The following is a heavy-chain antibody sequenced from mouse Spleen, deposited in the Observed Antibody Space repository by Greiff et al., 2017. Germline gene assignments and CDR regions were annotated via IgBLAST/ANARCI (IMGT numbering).Heavy chain of an antibody. Sequence: QVQLKQPGAELVKPGASVKLSCKASGYTFTSYWMHWVKQRPGQGLEWIGEINPSNGRTNYNEKFKSKATLTVDKSSSTAYMQLSSLTSEDSAVYYCARSVRDWFAYWGQGTLVTVSA. J-gene: IGHJ3*01. CDR2: INPSNGRT. V-gene: IGHV1S81*02. CDR1: GYTFTSYW. CDR3: ARSVRDWFAY.